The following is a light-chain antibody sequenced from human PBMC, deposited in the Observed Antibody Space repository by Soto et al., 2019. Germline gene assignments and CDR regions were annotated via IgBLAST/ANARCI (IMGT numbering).Light chain of an antibody. CDR2: KAS. Sequence: DIPMTQSPSTLSSSVGDRVTITCRAGQSISSWLAWYQQKPGNAPKLLIYKASSLESGVPSRFSGSGSGTEFTLTLSSLQPDDFVTYYCQQYNSYPTFGQGTKVEIK. J-gene: IGKJ1*01. CDR1: QSISSW. CDR3: QQYNSYPT. V-gene: IGKV1-5*03.